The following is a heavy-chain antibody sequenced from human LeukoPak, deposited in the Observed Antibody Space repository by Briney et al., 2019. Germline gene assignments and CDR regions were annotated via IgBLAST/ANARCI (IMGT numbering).Heavy chain of an antibody. CDR2: INPDSGGT. V-gene: IGHV1-2*02. Sequence: ASVTVSCKTSGYTFTGYFMHWVRQAPGQGLEWMGWINPDSGGTNYAQKFRGRVTLTRDTSIYTAYMELSRLRSDDTAVYYCVRDLFFAAAEREGDDYWGQGTLVTVSS. CDR3: VRDLFFAAAEREGDDY. CDR1: GYTFTGYF. J-gene: IGHJ4*02. D-gene: IGHD6-13*01.